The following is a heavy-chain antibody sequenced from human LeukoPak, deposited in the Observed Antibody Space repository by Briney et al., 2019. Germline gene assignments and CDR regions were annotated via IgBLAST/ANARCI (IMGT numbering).Heavy chain of an antibody. CDR3: AKEGGGQLLYLHYFDY. Sequence: PGGSLRLSCAASGFTFSSYAMSWVRQAPGKGLEWVSAISGSGGSTYYADSVKGRFTISRDNSKNTLYLPMNSLRAEDTAVYYCAKEGGGQLLYLHYFDYWGQETLVTVSS. V-gene: IGHV3-23*01. D-gene: IGHD2-2*02. J-gene: IGHJ4*02. CDR1: GFTFSSYA. CDR2: ISGSGGST.